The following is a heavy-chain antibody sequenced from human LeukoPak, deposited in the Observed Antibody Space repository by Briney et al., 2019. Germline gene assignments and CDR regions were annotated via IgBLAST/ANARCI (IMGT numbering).Heavy chain of an antibody. J-gene: IGHJ1*01. D-gene: IGHD2-2*01. CDR3: ATYSSSNGREFQY. Sequence: GGSLRLSCEGSGFTFSNYWMSWVRQAPGKGLEWVANIQQHGSETYYGDSVKGRFTISRDNAKNSLYLQMNSLRAEDTAVYYCATYSSSNGREFQYWGQGTLVSVSS. V-gene: IGHV3-7*01. CDR2: IQQHGSET. CDR1: GFTFSNYW.